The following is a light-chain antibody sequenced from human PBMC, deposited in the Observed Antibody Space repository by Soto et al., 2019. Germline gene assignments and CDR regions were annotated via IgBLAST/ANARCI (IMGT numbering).Light chain of an antibody. CDR2: AAS. J-gene: IGKJ2*01. Sequence: DIQMTQSPSSLSASVGDRVTITCRASQSIANYLNWYQQRPGKAPKLLIYAASTLQTGLPSRFSGSGSGTDFTLTISSLQPEDLGTYYCQQCYSTSYTFGQGAKLEIK. CDR1: QSIANY. CDR3: QQCYSTSYT. V-gene: IGKV1-39*01.